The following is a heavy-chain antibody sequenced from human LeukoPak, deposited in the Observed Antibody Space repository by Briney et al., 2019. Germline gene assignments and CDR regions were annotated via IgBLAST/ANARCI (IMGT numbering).Heavy chain of an antibody. D-gene: IGHD2-2*01. V-gene: IGHV3-23*01. Sequence: PGGSLRLSCAASGFTFSSYAMSWVRQAPGKGLEWVSSISGSGGSTSYADFVKGRFTISRGNSKNTLYLQMNSLRGEDTAVYYCARLVPATNYFDYWGQGTLVTVST. J-gene: IGHJ4*02. CDR2: ISGSGGST. CDR1: GFTFSSYA. CDR3: ARLVPATNYFDY.